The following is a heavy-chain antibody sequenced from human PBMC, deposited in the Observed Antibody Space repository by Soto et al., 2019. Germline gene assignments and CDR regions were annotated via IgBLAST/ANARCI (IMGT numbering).Heavy chain of an antibody. J-gene: IGHJ5*02. D-gene: IGHD1-1*01. CDR1: GGSFSGYY. CDR3: ARGPRGLEPRGKWFDP. V-gene: IGHV4-34*01. Sequence: SETLSLTCAVYGGSFSGYYWSWIRQPPGKGLEWIGEINHSGSTNYNPSLKSRVTISVDTSKNQFSLKLSSVTAADTAVYYCARGPRGLEPRGKWFDPWGQGTLVTVSS. CDR2: INHSGST.